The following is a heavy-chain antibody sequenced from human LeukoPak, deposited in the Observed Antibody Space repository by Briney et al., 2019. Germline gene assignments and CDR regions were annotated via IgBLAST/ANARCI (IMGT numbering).Heavy chain of an antibody. J-gene: IGHJ4*02. Sequence: PGGSLRLSCAASGFTFNNYAMTWVRQPPGKGLEWVSAISGTGGTTYYSDSVKGRFTISRDNSKNTLYLQMNTLTAEDTAIYYCSKGRSMLGELSGDYWGQGTLVTVSS. CDR2: ISGTGGTT. CDR1: GFTFNNYA. CDR3: SKGRSMLGELSGDY. D-gene: IGHD3-10*02. V-gene: IGHV3-23*01.